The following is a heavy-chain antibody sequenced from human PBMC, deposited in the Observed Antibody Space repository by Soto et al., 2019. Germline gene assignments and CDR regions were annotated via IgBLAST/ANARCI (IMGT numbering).Heavy chain of an antibody. CDR1: GVDFRGSY. D-gene: IGHD1-26*01. CDR2: ISDTGRTI. Sequence: PGGSLRLSCVGSGVDFRGSYMNWIRQAPGKGLEWITYISDTGRTIHYADSVKGRFVISRDNSKDSVYLQMNDLRADDTAVYYCAGFKEGKIVGLRWLDPWGQGTRVTVYS. CDR3: AGFKEGKIVGLRWLDP. V-gene: IGHV3-11*01. J-gene: IGHJ5*02.